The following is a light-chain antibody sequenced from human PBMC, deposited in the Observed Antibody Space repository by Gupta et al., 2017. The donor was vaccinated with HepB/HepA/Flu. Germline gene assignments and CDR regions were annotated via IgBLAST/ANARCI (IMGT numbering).Light chain of an antibody. CDR1: QNIRIS. J-gene: IGKJ2*04. Sequence: DIRMTQSPSSLSASVGDTVSITCRASQNIRISLNWYQQKPGKAPKLLMYSASSLQSGVSSKFSGSGSGTDFTLTINDLQPEDFATYYCQQTYNAPGSFGQGTKLEIK. CDR2: SAS. CDR3: QQTYNAPGS. V-gene: IGKV1-39*01.